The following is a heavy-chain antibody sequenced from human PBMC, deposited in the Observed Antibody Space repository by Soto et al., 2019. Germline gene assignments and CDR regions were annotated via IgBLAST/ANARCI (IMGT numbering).Heavy chain of an antibody. CDR2: ISHHGFN. D-gene: IGHD7-27*01. V-gene: IGHV4-61*01. J-gene: IGHJ4*02. Sequence: SETLSLTCTVSGVSVSDYSYQWSWIRLPPGKGLEWIGYISHHGFNNYNPSLKSRVTISVSTSNNQFSLNLRSVTAADTAIYYCARDYWGSLVYWGQGTPVTVSS. CDR3: ARDYWGSLVY. CDR1: GVSVSDYSYQ.